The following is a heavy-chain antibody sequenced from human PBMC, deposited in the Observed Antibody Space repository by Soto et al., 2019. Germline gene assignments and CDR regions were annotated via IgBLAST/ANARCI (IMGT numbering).Heavy chain of an antibody. V-gene: IGHV4-59*01. J-gene: IGHJ5*02. Sequence: SETVSLTCTVSGGSISSYYWSWIRQPPGKGLEWIGYIYYSGSTNYNPSLKSRVTISVDTSKNQFSLKLSSVTAADTAVYYCARDRGGITVSSKPMGEWFDPWGQGTLVTVSS. CDR3: ARDRGGITVSSKPMGEWFDP. CDR1: GGSISSYY. CDR2: IYYSGST. D-gene: IGHD3-16*01.